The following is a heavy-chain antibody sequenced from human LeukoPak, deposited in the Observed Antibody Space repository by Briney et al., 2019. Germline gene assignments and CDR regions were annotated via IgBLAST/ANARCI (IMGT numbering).Heavy chain of an antibody. J-gene: IGHJ6*03. CDR2: ITRSSYI. Sequence: GGSLRLSCAASGFTFSSYSMNWVRQAPGKGLDWVSSITRSSYIYYADSVKGRFIISRDNGKNSLYLQMNSLRVEDTAVYYCARDQGQGPRYYFRYIDVWGKGTTVTVSS. V-gene: IGHV3-21*04. CDR1: GFTFSSYS. CDR3: ARDQGQGPRYYFRYIDV. D-gene: IGHD3-10*01.